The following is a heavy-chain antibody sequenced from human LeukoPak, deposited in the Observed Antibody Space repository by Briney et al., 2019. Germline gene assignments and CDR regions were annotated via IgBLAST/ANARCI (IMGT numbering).Heavy chain of an antibody. J-gene: IGHJ4*02. D-gene: IGHD3-22*01. V-gene: IGHV4-34*01. CDR3: ARGHDPNSSGLKDFDH. CDR2: INHSGST. CDR1: GGSFSGYY. Sequence: SEILSLTCAVYGGSFSGYYWSWIRRPPGKGLEWIGEINHSGSTNYNPSLKSRVTISVDTSKNQFSLKLSSVTAADTAVYYCARGHDPNSSGLKDFDHWGQGALVTVSS.